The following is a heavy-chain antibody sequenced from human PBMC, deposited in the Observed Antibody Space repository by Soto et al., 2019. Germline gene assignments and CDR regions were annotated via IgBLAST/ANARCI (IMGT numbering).Heavy chain of an antibody. J-gene: IGHJ4*02. D-gene: IGHD5-12*01. Sequence: EVQLVESGGGLVQPGGSLRLSCAASGFTFSSYTMTWVRQAPGKGLEWVSYISGSGSTMYYADSVKGRFTIPRDNAKHSLYLQMNSLRAEDTAVYYCARDLSGYDRSNDYWGQGTLVTVSS. CDR3: ARDLSGYDRSNDY. CDR2: ISGSGSTM. V-gene: IGHV3-48*01. CDR1: GFTFSSYT.